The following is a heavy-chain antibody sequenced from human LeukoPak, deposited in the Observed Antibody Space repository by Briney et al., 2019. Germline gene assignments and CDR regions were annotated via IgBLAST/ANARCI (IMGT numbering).Heavy chain of an antibody. V-gene: IGHV3-74*01. J-gene: IGHJ6*02. D-gene: IGHD1-26*01. CDR2: INSDGSST. CDR1: GFTFSSYW. CDR3: ARGSYSHYGMDV. Sequence: PGGSLGLSCAASGFTFSSYWMHWVRQGPGKGLVWVSRINSDGSSTRYADSVKGRFTISRDNAKNTLYLQMNSLRAEDTAVYYCARGSYSHYGMDVWGQGTTVTVSS.